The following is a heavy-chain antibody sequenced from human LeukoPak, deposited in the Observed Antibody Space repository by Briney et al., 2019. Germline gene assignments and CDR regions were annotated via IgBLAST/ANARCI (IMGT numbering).Heavy chain of an antibody. CDR1: GYSISSGYY. J-gene: IGHJ4*02. V-gene: IGHV4-38-2*02. CDR3: ARDTRTAQGFDY. D-gene: IGHD2-15*01. Sequence: SETLSLTCTVSGYSISSGYYWGWIRQPPGKGLEWIGSIYHSGRTFYNPSLKSRVTISVDTSKNQFSLKLTSVTAADTAIYYCARDTRTAQGFDYWGQGILVTVSS. CDR2: IYHSGRT.